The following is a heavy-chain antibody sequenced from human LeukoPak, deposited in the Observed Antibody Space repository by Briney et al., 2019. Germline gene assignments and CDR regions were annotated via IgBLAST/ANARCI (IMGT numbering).Heavy chain of an antibody. CDR2: IYYSGST. J-gene: IGHJ5*02. CDR1: GGSISSYY. Sequence: SETLSLTCTVSGGSISSYYWSWIRQPPGKGLEWIGYIYYSGSTNYNPSLKSRVTISVDTSKNQFSLKLSSVTAADTAVYYCARYYNWFDPWGQGTLVTVSS. V-gene: IGHV4-59*08. CDR3: ARYYNWFDP.